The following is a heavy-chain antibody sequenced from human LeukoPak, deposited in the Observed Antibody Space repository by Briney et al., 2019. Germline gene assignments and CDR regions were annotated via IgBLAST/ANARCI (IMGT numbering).Heavy chain of an antibody. CDR1: GCSFSSYA. J-gene: IGHJ4*02. Sequence: SVKVSCKASGCSFSSYAISWVRQAPGQGLEWMGGIIAIFGTANYAQKFQGRVTITADESTSTAYMELSSLRSEDTAVYYCATDPGGYFDYWGQGTLVTVSS. D-gene: IGHD3-10*01. CDR2: IIAIFGTA. V-gene: IGHV1-69*01. CDR3: ATDPGGYFDY.